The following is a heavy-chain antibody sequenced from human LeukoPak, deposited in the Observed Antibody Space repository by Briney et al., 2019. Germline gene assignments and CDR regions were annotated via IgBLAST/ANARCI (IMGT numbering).Heavy chain of an antibody. CDR2: INHSGST. Sequence: SETLSLTCAVYGGSFSGYYWSWIRQPPGKGLEWIGEINHSGSTNYNPSLKSRVTISVDTSKNQFSLKLSSVTAADTAVYYCATREGSLYSSSADYWGQGTLFTVSS. D-gene: IGHD6-6*01. J-gene: IGHJ4*02. V-gene: IGHV4-34*01. CDR1: GGSFSGYY. CDR3: ATREGSLYSSSADY.